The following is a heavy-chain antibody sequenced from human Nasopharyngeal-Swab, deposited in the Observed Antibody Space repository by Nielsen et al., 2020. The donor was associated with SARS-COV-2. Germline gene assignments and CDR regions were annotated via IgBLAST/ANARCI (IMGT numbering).Heavy chain of an antibody. CDR2: IYHSGRT. J-gene: IGHJ5*02. CDR3: ARVIAWFDP. V-gene: IGHV4-4*02. Sequence: WIRQPPGKGLEWIGEIYHSGRTNYNPSLKSRINISLDKSKNQFSLKLHSVTAADTAVYYCARVIAWFDPWGQGTLVTVSS. D-gene: IGHD2-15*01.